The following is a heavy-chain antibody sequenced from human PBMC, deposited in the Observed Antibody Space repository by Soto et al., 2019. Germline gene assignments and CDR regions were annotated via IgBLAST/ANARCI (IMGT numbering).Heavy chain of an antibody. CDR2: IYYSGST. CDR1: GGSISSYY. J-gene: IGHJ4*02. Sequence: ASETLSLTCTVSGGSISSYYWSWIRQPPGKGLEWIGYIYYSGSTNYNPSLKSRVTISVDTSKNQFSLKLSSVTAADTAVYYCARAADNYYDSSGYFDYWGQGTLVTVSS. CDR3: ARAADNYYDSSGYFDY. D-gene: IGHD3-22*01. V-gene: IGHV4-59*01.